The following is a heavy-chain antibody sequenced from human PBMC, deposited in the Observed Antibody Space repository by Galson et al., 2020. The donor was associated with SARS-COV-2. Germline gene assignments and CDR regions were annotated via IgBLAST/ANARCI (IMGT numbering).Heavy chain of an antibody. CDR1: GSTFSNST. CDR3: AREQRFSLTMVRGVNYYFAMDV. D-gene: IGHD3-10*01. Sequence: GESPKIPPAVPGSTFSNSTTYWLRQAQGNGIEWVSSITHSSNYIYYTDSVRGRFTVSRDNAKNSLYLEMNSLGAEDTAVYYCAREQRFSLTMVRGVNYYFAMDVWGQGTTVTVSS. CDR2: ITHSSNYI. V-gene: IGHV3-21*01. J-gene: IGHJ6*02.